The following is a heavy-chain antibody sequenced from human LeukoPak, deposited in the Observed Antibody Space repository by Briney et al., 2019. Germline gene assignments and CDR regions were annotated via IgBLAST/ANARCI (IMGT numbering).Heavy chain of an antibody. V-gene: IGHV4-59*01. Sequence: SGTLSLTCTVSGGSISNYCWSWLRQPPGKGLEWIGCIYYSGSTNYDPSLKSRVTISVDTSKSQFSLKLSSVTAADTAVYYCARAGRWEGRPHAFDIWGQGTMVTVSS. CDR3: ARAGRWEGRPHAFDI. CDR1: GGSISNYC. D-gene: IGHD1-26*01. J-gene: IGHJ3*02. CDR2: IYYSGST.